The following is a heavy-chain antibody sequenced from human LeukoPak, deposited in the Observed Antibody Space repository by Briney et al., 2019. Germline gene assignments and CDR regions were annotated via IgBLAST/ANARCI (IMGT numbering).Heavy chain of an antibody. CDR3: ARAYYDILTGYSGLDI. CDR1: GFTFSSYA. Sequence: PGGSLRPSCAASGFTFSSYAMHWVRQAPGKGLEWVAVISYDGSNKYYADSVKGRFTISRDNSKNTLYLQTNSLRAEDTAVYYCARAYYDILTGYSGLDIWGQGTMVTVSS. V-gene: IGHV3-30-3*01. CDR2: ISYDGSNK. J-gene: IGHJ3*02. D-gene: IGHD3-9*01.